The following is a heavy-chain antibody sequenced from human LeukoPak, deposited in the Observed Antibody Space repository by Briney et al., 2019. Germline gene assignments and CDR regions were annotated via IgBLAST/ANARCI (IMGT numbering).Heavy chain of an antibody. Sequence: ASAKVSCMASGGTFSSYAISWVRETPGQGLEWVGGIIPIFGTANYAQKFQGRVTITADESTSTAYMELSSLRSEDTAVYYCAIYGDYGGGYFDYWGQGTLVTVSS. V-gene: IGHV1-69*01. CDR3: AIYGDYGGGYFDY. CDR1: GGTFSSYA. CDR2: IIPIFGTA. D-gene: IGHD4-17*01. J-gene: IGHJ4*02.